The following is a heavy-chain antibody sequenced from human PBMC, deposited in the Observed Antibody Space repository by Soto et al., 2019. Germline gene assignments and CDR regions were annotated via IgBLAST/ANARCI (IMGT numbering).Heavy chain of an antibody. J-gene: IGHJ6*02. CDR2: ISGSGGST. D-gene: IGHD3-16*01. V-gene: IGHV3-23*01. Sequence: GGSLRLSCAASGFTFSSYAMSWVRQAPGKGLEWVSAISGSGGSTYYADSVKGRFTISRDNSKNTLYLQMNSLRAEDTAVYYCANGGGVYYYYYGMDVWGQGTTVTVSS. CDR3: ANGGGVYYYYYGMDV. CDR1: GFTFSSYA.